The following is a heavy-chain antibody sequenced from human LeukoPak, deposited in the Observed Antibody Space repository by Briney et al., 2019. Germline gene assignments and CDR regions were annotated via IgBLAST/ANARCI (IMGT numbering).Heavy chain of an antibody. CDR3: ARTGPGYDMTGFDY. D-gene: IGHD3-9*01. Sequence: GESLKISCKGSGHKFTPYWIGWVRQMPGKGLEWMGIIYPGDSNIKYSPSFEGQVTISADKSISTAYLQWSSLKASDTAMYYCARTGPGYDMTGFDYWGQGTLVTVSS. V-gene: IGHV5-51*01. J-gene: IGHJ4*02. CDR1: GHKFTPYW. CDR2: IYPGDSNI.